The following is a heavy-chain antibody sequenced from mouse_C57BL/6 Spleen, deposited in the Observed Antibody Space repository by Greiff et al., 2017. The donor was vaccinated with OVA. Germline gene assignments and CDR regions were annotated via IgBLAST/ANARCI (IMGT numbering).Heavy chain of an antibody. D-gene: IGHD4-1*01. J-gene: IGHJ4*01. Sequence: VQLQQPGAELVKPGASVKLSCKASGYTFTSYWMPWVKQRPGQGLEWIGEIDPSDSYTNYNQKFKGKATLTVDTSSSTASMQTHGLHSRDSAVFASVSYWDRDYAIDYWGQGTSVTVSS. CDR1: GYTFTSYW. CDR3: VSYWDRDYAIDY. V-gene: IGHV1-50*01. CDR2: IDPSDSYT.